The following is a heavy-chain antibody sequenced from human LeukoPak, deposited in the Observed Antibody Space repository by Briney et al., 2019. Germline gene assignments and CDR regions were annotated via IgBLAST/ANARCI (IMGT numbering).Heavy chain of an antibody. D-gene: IGHD3/OR15-3a*01. CDR1: GGSISSSSYY. J-gene: IGHJ4*02. CDR2: MYYSGST. Sequence: SETLSLTCTVSGGSISSSSYYCGWIRQTPGKGLEWIGTMYYSGSTNYNPSLKSRVTLSIDTPKNQFSLRLSSVTAADTAVYYCASKSTAWTIDYWGQGTLVTVSS. CDR3: ASKSTAWTIDY. V-gene: IGHV4-39*01.